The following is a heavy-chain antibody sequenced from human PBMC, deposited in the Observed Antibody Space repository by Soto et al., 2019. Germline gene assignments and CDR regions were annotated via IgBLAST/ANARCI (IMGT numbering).Heavy chain of an antibody. Sequence: QVQLVQSGAEMKKPGSSVKVSCQSSGGTFNTYAMNWVRQAPGQGPEWMGDISPMFGAANYAPKFQGRVTITADESKGTSYMQLSSLTSADTVLYFCAREVQVHTPAFVYWGQGTLVTVSS. V-gene: IGHV1-69*19. CDR3: AREVQVHTPAFVY. J-gene: IGHJ4*02. CDR1: GGTFNTYA. D-gene: IGHD3-10*01. CDR2: ISPMFGAA.